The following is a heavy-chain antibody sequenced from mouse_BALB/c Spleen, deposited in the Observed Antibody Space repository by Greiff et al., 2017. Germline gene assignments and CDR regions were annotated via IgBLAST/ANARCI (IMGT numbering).Heavy chain of an antibody. J-gene: IGHJ2*01. D-gene: IGHD2-10*02. CDR2: ISSGGGST. V-gene: IGHV5-12-1*01. CDR1: GFAFSSYD. CDR3: ARQYGNYVDY. Sequence: VQLKESGGGLVKPGGSLKLSCAASGFAFSSYDMSWVRQTPEKRLEWVAYISSGGGSTYYPDTVKGRFTISRDNAKNTLYLQMSSLKSEDTAMYYCARQYGNYVDYWGQGTTHSLL.